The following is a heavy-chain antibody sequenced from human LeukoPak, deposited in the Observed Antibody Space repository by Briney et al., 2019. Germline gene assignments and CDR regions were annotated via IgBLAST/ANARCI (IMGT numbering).Heavy chain of an antibody. J-gene: IGHJ4*02. CDR1: GGSFSGYY. CDR2: INHSGST. CDR3: ARTYDYVWGSYRYPFDL. D-gene: IGHD3-16*02. Sequence: SETLSLTCAVYGGSFSGYYWSWIRQPPGKGLEWIGEINHSGSTNYNPSLESRVTISVDTSKNQFSLKLSSVTAADTAVYYCARTYDYVWGSYRYPFDLWGQGILVTVSS. V-gene: IGHV4-34*01.